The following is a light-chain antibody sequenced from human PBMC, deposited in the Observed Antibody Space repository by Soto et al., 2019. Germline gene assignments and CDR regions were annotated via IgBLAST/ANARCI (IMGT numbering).Light chain of an antibody. CDR2: STN. CDR1: NSNIGSNA. J-gene: IGLJ1*01. Sequence: QAVVTQPPSASGTPGQSVTISCSGSNSNIGSNAVNWYQQFPGAAPTLLIYSTNERPSGVPDRFSGSKSGTSASLAISGLQSEDEADYHCAAWDGSLNGYVFGSGTKVTVL. CDR3: AAWDGSLNGYV. V-gene: IGLV1-44*01.